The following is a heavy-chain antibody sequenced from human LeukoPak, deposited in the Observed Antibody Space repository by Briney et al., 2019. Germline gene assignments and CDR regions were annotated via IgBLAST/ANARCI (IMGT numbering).Heavy chain of an antibody. CDR3: ARGNALYYYDSSGSLDY. D-gene: IGHD3-22*01. Sequence: SQTLSLTCTVSGGSISSGDYYWSWIRQPRGKGLEWIGYIYYSGGTYYNPSLKSRVTISVDTSKNQFSLKLSSVTAADTAVYYCARGNALYYYDSSGSLDYWGPGTLVTVSS. J-gene: IGHJ4*02. V-gene: IGHV4-30-4*08. CDR2: IYYSGGT. CDR1: GGSISSGDYY.